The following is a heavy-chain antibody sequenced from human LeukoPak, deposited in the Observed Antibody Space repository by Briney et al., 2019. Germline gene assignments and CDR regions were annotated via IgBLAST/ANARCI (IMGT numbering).Heavy chain of an antibody. Sequence: PGGSLTLSCAASGFSVSTKYMNWVRQAPGKGLEWVSILYSGEGTYYADSVKGRFIVSRDSSKNTLFLQMNALRVEDTAVYYCARVGDHYHWYLDVWGRGTLVTVSS. D-gene: IGHD3-10*01. CDR1: GFSVSTKY. CDR3: ARVGDHYHWYLDV. CDR2: LYSGEGT. V-gene: IGHV3-53*01. J-gene: IGHJ2*01.